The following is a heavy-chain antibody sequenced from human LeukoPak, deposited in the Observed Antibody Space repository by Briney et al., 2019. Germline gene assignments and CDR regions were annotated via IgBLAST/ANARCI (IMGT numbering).Heavy chain of an antibody. CDR3: ARGASGSYYVDY. J-gene: IGHJ4*02. CDR1: GFTFSSYW. V-gene: IGHV3-7*01. CDR2: VKQDESEK. D-gene: IGHD1-26*01. Sequence: GGSLRLSCAASGFTFSSYWMTWVRQAPGKGLEWVAHVKQDESEKFDVDSVKGRFTISRDNAKNTVYLQMNSLRAEDTAVYYCARGASGSYYVDYWGQGILVTVSS.